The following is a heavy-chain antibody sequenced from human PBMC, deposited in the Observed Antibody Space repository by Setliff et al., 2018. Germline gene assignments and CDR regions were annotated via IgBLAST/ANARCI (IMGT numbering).Heavy chain of an antibody. V-gene: IGHV3-74*01. CDR2: VNSDESTT. Sequence: GGSLRLSCEASGFTLGTYWMHWVRQGPGKGLVWVSRVNSDESTTNYAGSVKGRFTISRDNAKNTLYLQMNSLRAEDTAVYYCARDREGDGNYYMDVWGKGTTVTVSS. CDR3: ARDREGDGNYYMDV. CDR1: GFTLGTYW. J-gene: IGHJ6*03. D-gene: IGHD1-1*01.